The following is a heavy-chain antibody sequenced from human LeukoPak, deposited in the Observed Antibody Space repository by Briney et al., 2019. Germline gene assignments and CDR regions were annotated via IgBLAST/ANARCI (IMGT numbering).Heavy chain of an antibody. D-gene: IGHD5-18*01. CDR1: GFTFSSYA. V-gene: IGHV3-23*01. CDR2: ISGSGGST. CDR3: AKEGQLWFPRNQRGPSPFDY. Sequence: GGSLRLSCAASGFTFSSYAMSWVRLAPGKGLEWVSAISGSGGSTYYADSVKGRFTISRDNSKNTLYLQMNSLRAEDTAVYYCAKEGQLWFPRNQRGPSPFDYWGQGTLVTVSS. J-gene: IGHJ4*02.